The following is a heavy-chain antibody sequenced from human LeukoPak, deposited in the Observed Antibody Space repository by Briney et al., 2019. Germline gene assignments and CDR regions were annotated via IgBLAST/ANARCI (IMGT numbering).Heavy chain of an antibody. CDR2: ISGSGGST. J-gene: IGHJ6*03. CDR3: AKAPYSSSWTLGYYYYYMDV. V-gene: IGHV3-23*01. CDR1: GFTFSSYG. Sequence: GGTLRLSCAASGFTFSSYGMSWVRQAPGKGLERVSAISGSGGSTYYADSVKGRFTISRDNSKNTLYLQMNSLRAEDTAVYYCAKAPYSSSWTLGYYYYYMDVWGKGTTVTISS. D-gene: IGHD6-13*01.